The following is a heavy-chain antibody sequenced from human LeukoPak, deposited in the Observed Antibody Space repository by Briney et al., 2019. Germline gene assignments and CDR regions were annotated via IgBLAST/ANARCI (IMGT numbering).Heavy chain of an antibody. CDR1: GGSISSYY. CDR3: ARAGYPEQWLVYWYFDL. D-gene: IGHD5-12*01. V-gene: IGHV4-4*07. CDR2: IYTSGST. J-gene: IGHJ2*01. Sequence: PSETLSLTCTVSGGSISSYYWSWIRQPAGKGLEWIGRIYTSGSTNYNPSLKSRVTMSVDTSKNQFSLKLSSVTAADTAVYYCARAGYPEQWLVYWYFDLWGRGTLVTVSS.